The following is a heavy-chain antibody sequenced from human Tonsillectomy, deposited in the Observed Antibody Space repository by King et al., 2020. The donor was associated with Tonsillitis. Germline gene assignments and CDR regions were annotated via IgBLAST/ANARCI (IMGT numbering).Heavy chain of an antibody. CDR3: AREYYQFVFDP. Sequence: VQLQESGPGLVKPSQTLSLTCTVSDGSISSGSYYWSWIRQPAGKGLEWIGRIYNSGSTNYNPSLKSRVTMSVDTSKNQFFLKLNSVTAADTAVYYCAREYYQFVFDPWGQGTLVTVSS. D-gene: IGHD3-3*02. CDR1: DGSISSGSYY. V-gene: IGHV4-61*02. CDR2: IYNSGST. J-gene: IGHJ5*02.